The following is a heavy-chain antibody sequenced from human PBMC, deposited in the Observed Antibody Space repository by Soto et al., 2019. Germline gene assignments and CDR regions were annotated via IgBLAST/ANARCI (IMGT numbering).Heavy chain of an antibody. CDR2: IIPSSDTT. J-gene: IGHJ6*02. V-gene: IGHV1-69*01. D-gene: IGHD2-2*01. Sequence: VQLVQSGAEVKKPGSSVKVSCKASGGTFSSYAISWVQQAPGQGLEWMRGIIPSSDTTNYAQKFQGRVTITADECTSTAYMELSSLRYEDTAVYYCARPQGSSTSLEIYYYYYYGMDVWGQGTTVAVSS. CDR3: ARPQGSSTSLEIYYYYYYGMDV. CDR1: GGTFSSYA.